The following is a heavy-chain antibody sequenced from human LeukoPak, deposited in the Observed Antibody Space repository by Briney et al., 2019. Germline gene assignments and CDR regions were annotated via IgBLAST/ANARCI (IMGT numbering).Heavy chain of an antibody. V-gene: IGHV1-24*01. J-gene: IGHJ5*02. CDR2: FDPEDGET. CDR3: ETARWSPQNWFDP. Sequence: ASAKDSCKDPGYTPTAFTMHAVRPAPGKGLERMGGFDPEDGETIYAPKIQGRVTMTEDTSTDTAYMELGSLRSEGTAVYYCETARWSPQNWFDPWGQGTLVTVSS. CDR1: GYTPTAFT. D-gene: IGHD3-3*01.